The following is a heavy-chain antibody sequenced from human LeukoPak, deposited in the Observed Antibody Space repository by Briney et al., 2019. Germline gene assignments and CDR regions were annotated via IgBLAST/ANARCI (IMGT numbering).Heavy chain of an antibody. V-gene: IGHV1-2*02. D-gene: IGHD7-27*01. J-gene: IGHJ4*02. CDR1: GYTFTGYH. Sequence: ASVKVSCKASGYTFTGYHMHWVRQAPGQGLEWMGWINPNSGGTNYAQKFQGRVTMTRDTSISTAYMELSRLRSDDTAVYYCARDKSPGDKDYFDYWGQGTLVTVSS. CDR3: ARDKSPGDKDYFDY. CDR2: INPNSGGT.